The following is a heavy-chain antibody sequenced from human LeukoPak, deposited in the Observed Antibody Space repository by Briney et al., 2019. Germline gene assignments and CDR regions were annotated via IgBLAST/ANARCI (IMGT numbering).Heavy chain of an antibody. CDR2: INWNGGST. CDR3: ASTIFGGFDP. Sequence: GGSLRLSCAASGFTFDDYGMSWVRQAPGKGLEWVSGINWNGGSTGYADSVKGRFTISRDNAKNSLYLQMNSLRAEDAALYYCASTIFGGFDPWGQGTLVTVSS. D-gene: IGHD3-3*01. V-gene: IGHV3-20*04. CDR1: GFTFDDYG. J-gene: IGHJ5*02.